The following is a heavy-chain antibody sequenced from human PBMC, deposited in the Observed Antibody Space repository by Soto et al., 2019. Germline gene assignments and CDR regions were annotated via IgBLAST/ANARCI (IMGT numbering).Heavy chain of an antibody. CDR3: ARGGQVVSVAFDI. D-gene: IGHD2-15*01. CDR2: INAGNGTA. CDR1: GYKFTSYA. J-gene: IGHJ3*02. V-gene: IGHV1-3*01. Sequence: QVQLVQSGAEVKKSGASVKVSCKASGYKFTSYALHWVRQAPGQRLEWMGWINAGNGTATYSQNFQGRVTITRDTSASTAYMELSSLRSEDTAVYYCARGGQVVSVAFDIWGQGTMVPVSS.